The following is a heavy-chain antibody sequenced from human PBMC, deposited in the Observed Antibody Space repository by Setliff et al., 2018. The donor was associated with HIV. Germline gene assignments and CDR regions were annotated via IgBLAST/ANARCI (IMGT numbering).Heavy chain of an antibody. CDR2: VYYSGST. CDR1: GGSFSGYY. V-gene: IGHV4-34*01. J-gene: IGHJ6*02. CDR3: AREDYYYYGMDV. Sequence: SETLSLTCAVYGGSFSGYYWSWIRQPPGKGLEWIGTVYYSGSTYYNPSLKSRVTISVDTSKNQFSLKLSSVTAADTAVYYCAREDYYYYGMDVWGQGTTVTVSS.